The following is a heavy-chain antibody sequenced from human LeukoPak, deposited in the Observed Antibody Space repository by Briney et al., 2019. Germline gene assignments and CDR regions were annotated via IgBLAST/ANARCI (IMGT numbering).Heavy chain of an antibody. CDR1: GFTYSSYV. J-gene: IGHJ4*02. D-gene: IGHD1-1*01. CDR2: ISYDGSNK. Sequence: GRTLRNSCAASGFTYSSYVMHWVRQAPGKRLEWVAVISYDGSNKYYADSVKGRFTISRDNSKNTLYLQMNSLRAEDTAVYYCAKDFGTGTRRVADYWGQGTLVTGSS. CDR3: AKDFGTGTRRVADY. V-gene: IGHV3-30*18.